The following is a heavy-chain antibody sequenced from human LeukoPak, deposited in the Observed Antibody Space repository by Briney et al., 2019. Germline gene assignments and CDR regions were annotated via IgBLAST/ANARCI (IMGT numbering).Heavy chain of an antibody. CDR1: GSTFSSYS. J-gene: IGHJ6*03. D-gene: IGHD5-12*01. V-gene: IGHV3-21*01. CDR3: ARDPPGYSGYQPMDV. Sequence: GGSLRLSCAASGSTFSSYSMNWVRQAPGKGLEWVSSISSSSSYIYYADSVKGRFTISRDNAKNSLYLQMNSLRAEDTAVYYCARDPPGYSGYQPMDVWGKGTTVTVSS. CDR2: ISSSSSYI.